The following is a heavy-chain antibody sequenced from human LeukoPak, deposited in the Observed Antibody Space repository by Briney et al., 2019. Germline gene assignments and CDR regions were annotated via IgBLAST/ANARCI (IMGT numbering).Heavy chain of an antibody. CDR2: FDPEDGET. V-gene: IGHV1-24*01. J-gene: IGHJ5*02. CDR1: GYTLTELS. D-gene: IGHD3-22*01. Sequence: GASVKVSCKVSGYTLTELSMHWVRQTPGKGLEWMGGFDPEDGETIYAQKFQGRVTMTEDTSTDTAYMELSSLRSEDTAVYYCARASNTYYYDSSGYAFDPWGQGTLVTVSS. CDR3: ARASNTYYYDSSGYAFDP.